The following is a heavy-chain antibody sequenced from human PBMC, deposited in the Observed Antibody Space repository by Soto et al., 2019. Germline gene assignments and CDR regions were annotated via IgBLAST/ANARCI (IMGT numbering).Heavy chain of an antibody. CDR3: ARDEFGLLWFGPINY. CDR2: ISSSSSTI. Sequence: GGSLRLSCAASGFTFSSYSMNWVRQAPGKGLEWVSYISSSSSTIYYADSVKGRFTISRDNAKNSLYLQMNSLRAEDTAVYYCARDEFGLLWFGPINYWGQGTLVTVSS. CDR1: GFTFSSYS. J-gene: IGHJ4*02. D-gene: IGHD3-10*01. V-gene: IGHV3-48*01.